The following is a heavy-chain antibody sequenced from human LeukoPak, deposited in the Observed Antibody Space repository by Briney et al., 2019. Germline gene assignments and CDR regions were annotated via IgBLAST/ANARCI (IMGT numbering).Heavy chain of an antibody. CDR3: TTDRWFGSFDY. D-gene: IGHD3-10*01. V-gene: IGHV3-74*01. CDR2: INSDGINT. Sequence: GGSLRLSCAASGFTFSNYWMHWVRQAPGKGLVWVSRINSDGINTSYADSVKGRFTISRDNAKNTLNLQMNSLKTEDTAVYYCTTDRWFGSFDYWGQGTLVTVSS. J-gene: IGHJ4*02. CDR1: GFTFSNYW.